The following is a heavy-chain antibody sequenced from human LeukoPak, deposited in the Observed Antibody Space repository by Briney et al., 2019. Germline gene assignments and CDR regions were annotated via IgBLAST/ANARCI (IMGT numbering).Heavy chain of an antibody. V-gene: IGHV3-48*03. J-gene: IGHJ4*02. CDR2: ISSSGSTM. CDR1: GFTFSSYE. D-gene: IGHD2-21*02. Sequence: GGSLRLSCAASGFTFSSYEMNWVRQAPGKGLEWVSYISSSGSTMYYADSVKGRFTISRDNAKNSLYLQMNSLRAEDTAVYYCASTAPPRYWGQGTLVTVSS. CDR3: ASTAPPRY.